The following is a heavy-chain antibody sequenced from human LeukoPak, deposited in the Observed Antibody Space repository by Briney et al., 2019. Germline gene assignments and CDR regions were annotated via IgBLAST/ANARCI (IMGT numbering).Heavy chain of an antibody. D-gene: IGHD3-16*02. CDR2: INPNSGGT. V-gene: IGHV1-2*02. J-gene: IGHJ3*02. CDR1: GYTFTCYY. CDR3: ARALLYVWGSYRENDAFDI. Sequence: ASVKVSCKASGYTFTCYYMHWVRQAPGQGLEWMGWINPNSGGTNYAQKFQGRVTMTRDTSISTAYMELSRLRSDDTAVYYCARALLYVWGSYRENDAFDIWGQGTMVTVSS.